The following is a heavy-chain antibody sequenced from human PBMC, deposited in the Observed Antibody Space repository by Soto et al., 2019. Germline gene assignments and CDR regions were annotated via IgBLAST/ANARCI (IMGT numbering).Heavy chain of an antibody. Sequence: QVQLVQSGAEVKKPGSSVKVSCKASGGTFSSYTISWVRQAPGQGLEWMGRIIPILGIANYAQKFQGRVTITGDKSTSTAYMELSSLRSEDTAVYYCARARATAVTPKHYYGMDVWGQGTTVTVSS. V-gene: IGHV1-69*02. CDR3: ARARATAVTPKHYYGMDV. J-gene: IGHJ6*02. CDR1: GGTFSSYT. D-gene: IGHD5-12*01. CDR2: IIPILGIA.